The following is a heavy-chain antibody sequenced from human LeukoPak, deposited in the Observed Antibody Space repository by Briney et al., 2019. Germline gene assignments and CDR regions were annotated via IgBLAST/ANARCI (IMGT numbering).Heavy chain of an antibody. CDR1: GFTFTSYG. CDR2: ITYDGYYK. Sequence: GGSLRLSCAASGFTFTSYGMHWVRQSPGKGLEWVALITYDGYYKYYSDSVKGRFTISSDTSKNTLYLQMNSLRAEDTAVYNCARDLSPVVRASPMGYWGQGTLVTVSS. V-gene: IGHV3-30*03. CDR3: ARDLSPVVRASPMGY. J-gene: IGHJ4*02. D-gene: IGHD3-10*01.